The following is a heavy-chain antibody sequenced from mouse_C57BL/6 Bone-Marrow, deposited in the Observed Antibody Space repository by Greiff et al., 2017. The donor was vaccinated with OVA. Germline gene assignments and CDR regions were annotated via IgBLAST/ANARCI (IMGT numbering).Heavy chain of an antibody. CDR3: ARERYYYGRPPWVAY. CDR1: GYTFTSYW. J-gene: IGHJ3*01. D-gene: IGHD1-1*02. Sequence: QVQLQQPGAELVKPGASVKLSCKASGYTFTSYWMHWVKQRPGQGLEWIGMIHPNSGSTNYNEKFKSKATLTVDKSSSTAYMQLSSLTSEDSAVYDCARERYYYGRPPWVAYWGEGTLGTVSA. V-gene: IGHV1-64*01. CDR2: IHPNSGST.